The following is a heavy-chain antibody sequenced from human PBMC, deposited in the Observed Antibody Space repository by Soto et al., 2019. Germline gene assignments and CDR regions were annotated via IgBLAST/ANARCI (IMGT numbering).Heavy chain of an antibody. CDR2: ISCDGTNK. J-gene: IGHJ4*02. CDR3: ARDPKTSGGQHWAFNYFDS. Sequence: QVQLVESGGGVAQPGRSLRLSCAASGFSFSISPMHWVRQAPGKGPEWVALISCDGTNKFYADSVKGRFTISRDNSKSTLYLQVDSLRPEDAAVYYCARDPKTSGGQHWAFNYFDSWGQGTLVTVSS. CDR1: GFSFSISP. D-gene: IGHD7-27*01. V-gene: IGHV3-30-3*01.